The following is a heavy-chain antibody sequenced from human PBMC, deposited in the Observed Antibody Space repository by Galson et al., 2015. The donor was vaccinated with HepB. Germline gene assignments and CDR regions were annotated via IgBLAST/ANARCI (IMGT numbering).Heavy chain of an antibody. CDR3: ARAVADIVVVPAAMRALFDYYYYGMDV. D-gene: IGHD2-2*01. CDR2: IIPIFGTA. CDR1: GGTFSSYA. Sequence: SVKVSCKASGGTFSSYAISWVRQAPGQGLEWMGGIIPIFGTANYAQKFQGRVTITADKSTSTAYMELSSLRSEDTAVYYCARAVADIVVVPAAMRALFDYYYYGMDVWGQGTTVTVSS. V-gene: IGHV1-69*06. J-gene: IGHJ6*02.